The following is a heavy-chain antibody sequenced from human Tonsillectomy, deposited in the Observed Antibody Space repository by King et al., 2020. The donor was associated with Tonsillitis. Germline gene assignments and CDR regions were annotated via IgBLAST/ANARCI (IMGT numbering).Heavy chain of an antibody. D-gene: IGHD5-12*01. CDR3: AKGGAYNGYGEAAMDV. Sequence: VQLVESGGGVVQPGRSLRLSCAASVFTFSSYGMHWVRQAPGKGLEWVAVISYDGSNKYYADSVKGRFTISRDNSKNTLYLQINSLRAEDTSVYYCAKGGAYNGYGEAAMDVWGQGTTVTVSS. CDR1: VFTFSSYG. V-gene: IGHV3-30*18. J-gene: IGHJ6*02. CDR2: ISYDGSNK.